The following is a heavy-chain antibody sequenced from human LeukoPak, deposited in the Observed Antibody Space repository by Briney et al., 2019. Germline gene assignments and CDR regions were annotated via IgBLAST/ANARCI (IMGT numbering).Heavy chain of an antibody. CDR1: GGSFSGYY. J-gene: IGHJ4*02. CDR2: INHSGST. Sequence: SETLSLTCAVYGGSFSGYYWSWIRQPPGKGLEWIGEINHSGSTNYNPSLKSRVTISVDTSKNQFSLKLSSVTAADTAVYYCASQRAGQYYFAYWGQGTLVTVSS. D-gene: IGHD4-11*01. V-gene: IGHV4-34*01. CDR3: ASQRAGQYYFAY.